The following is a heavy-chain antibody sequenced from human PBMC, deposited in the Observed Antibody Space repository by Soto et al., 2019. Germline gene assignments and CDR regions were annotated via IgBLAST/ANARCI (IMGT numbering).Heavy chain of an antibody. V-gene: IGHV1-69*01. J-gene: IGHJ5*02. CDR2: IIPIFGTA. Sequence: QVQLVQSGAEVKKPGSSVKVSCKASGGTFSSYAISWVRQAPGQGLEWMGGIIPIFGTANYAQKFQGRVTITADESTSTAYMELSSLRSEDTAVYYCAREGGYCSGGSCYDWFDPWGQGTLVTVSS. CDR3: AREGGYCSGGSCYDWFDP. CDR1: GGTFSSYA. D-gene: IGHD2-15*01.